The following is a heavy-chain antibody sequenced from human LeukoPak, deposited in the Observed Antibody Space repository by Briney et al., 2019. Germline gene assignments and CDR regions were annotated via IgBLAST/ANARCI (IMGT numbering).Heavy chain of an antibody. J-gene: IGHJ2*01. V-gene: IGHV4-59*01. D-gene: IGHD6-13*01. CDR3: ARVYYSNSYDYWYFDL. CDR2: IYYSGST. Sequence: SETLSLTCTVSGGSISSYYWSWIRQPPGKGLEWIGYIYYSGSTNYNPSLKSRVTISVDTSKSQFSLKLSSVTAADTAVYYCARVYYSNSYDYWYFDLWGRGTLVTVSS. CDR1: GGSISSYY.